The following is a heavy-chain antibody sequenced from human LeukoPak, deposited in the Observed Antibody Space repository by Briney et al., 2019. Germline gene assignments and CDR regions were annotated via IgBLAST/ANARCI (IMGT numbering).Heavy chain of an antibody. CDR2: INPHSGGT. V-gene: IGHV1-2*04. CDR1: GYTFTDYY. CDR3: ARGLGTYWGKDFLNWFDP. J-gene: IGHJ5*02. Sequence: ASVKVSCKAFGYTFTDYYMHWVRQAPGQGLEWLGWINPHSGGTNYAQKFQGWVTMTRDTSISTAYKELSRLRSDDTAVYYCARGLGTYWGKDFLNWFDPWGQGTLVTVSS. D-gene: IGHD7-27*01.